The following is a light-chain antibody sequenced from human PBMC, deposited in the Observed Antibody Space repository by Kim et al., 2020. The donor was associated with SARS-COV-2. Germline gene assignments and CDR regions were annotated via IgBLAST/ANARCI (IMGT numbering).Light chain of an antibody. CDR2: EVS. Sequence: QSALTQPPSVSGSPGQSVTVSCTGSSSDVGIYNRVSWYQQPPGTAPKLMIYEVSNRPSGVPDRFSGSKSGNTASLTISGLQAEDEADYYCCSHTSSDTVVLGTGTKVTVL. CDR3: CSHTSSDTVV. CDR1: SSDVGIYNR. V-gene: IGLV2-18*02. J-gene: IGLJ1*01.